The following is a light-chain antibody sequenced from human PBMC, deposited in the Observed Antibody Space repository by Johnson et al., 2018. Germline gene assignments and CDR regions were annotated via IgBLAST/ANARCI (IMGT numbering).Light chain of an antibody. Sequence: QSVLTQPPSVSAAPGQKVTISCSGSSSNIGNNYVSWYQQLPGTAPKLLIYENNKRPSGIPDRFSGSKSGTSATLAITGLQTEDEAEYYCGTWDSSLSAGNVFGTGTKVTVL. J-gene: IGLJ1*01. V-gene: IGLV1-51*02. CDR2: ENN. CDR3: GTWDSSLSAGNV. CDR1: SSNIGNNY.